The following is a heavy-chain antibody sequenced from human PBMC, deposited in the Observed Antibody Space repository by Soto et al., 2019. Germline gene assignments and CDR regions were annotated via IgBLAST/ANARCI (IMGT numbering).Heavy chain of an antibody. CDR3: VRAAHYSSPVRWFDP. D-gene: IGHD6-13*01. CDR2: IYYSGST. V-gene: IGHV4-31*03. CDR1: GGSISSGGYY. J-gene: IGHJ5*02. Sequence: QVQLQESGPGLVKPSQTLSLTCTVSGGSISSGGYYWSWIRQHPGKGLEWIGYIYYSGSTYYNPSPKSRVTISVDTSKNQFSLKLSSVTAADTAVYYCVRAAHYSSPVRWFDPWGQGTLVTVSS.